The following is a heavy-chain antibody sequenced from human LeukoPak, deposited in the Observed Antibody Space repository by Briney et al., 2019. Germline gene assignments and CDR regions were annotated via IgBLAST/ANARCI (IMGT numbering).Heavy chain of an antibody. D-gene: IGHD3-22*01. V-gene: IGHV4-39*07. J-gene: IGHJ4*02. Sequence: SETLSLTCTVSGGSINTHFYYWGWIRQTPGKGLEWIGNMFYRGSTYYNPSPNSRVSMSLDTAKNQFSLRLSSVTAADTAVYYCTRELSGSQDSWGQGTLVTVSS. CDR3: TRELSGSQDS. CDR2: MFYRGST. CDR1: GGSINTHFYY.